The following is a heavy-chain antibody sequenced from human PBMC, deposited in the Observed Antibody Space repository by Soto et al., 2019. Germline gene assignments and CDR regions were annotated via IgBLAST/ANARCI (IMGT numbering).Heavy chain of an antibody. J-gene: IGHJ4*02. D-gene: IGHD2-21*02. V-gene: IGHV4-39*01. CDR1: GDTISGISYY. Sequence: SVPQSVTCTVTGDTISGISYYWGWIRQPPGKGLEWIGSIYYSGSTYNNPSLRSRVSMSIDTSKDQFSLKLKSVTAADTALYFCARQRPSVVTQAYLDVWGQGSLVTVSS. CDR2: IYYSGST. CDR3: ARQRPSVVTQAYLDV.